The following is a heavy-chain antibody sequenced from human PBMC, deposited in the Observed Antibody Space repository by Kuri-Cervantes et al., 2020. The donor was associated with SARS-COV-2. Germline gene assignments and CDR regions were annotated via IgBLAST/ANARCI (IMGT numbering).Heavy chain of an antibody. CDR1: GFTFSSYA. V-gene: IGHV3-30-3*01. Sequence: GGSLRLSCAASGFTFSSYAMHWVRQAPGKGLEWVAVISYDGSNKYYADSVKGRFTISRDNSKNTLYLQMNSLRAEDTAVYYCARAGGGSDYGWFDPWGQGTLVTVSS. D-gene: IGHD1-26*01. J-gene: IGHJ5*02. CDR2: ISYDGSNK. CDR3: ARAGGGSDYGWFDP.